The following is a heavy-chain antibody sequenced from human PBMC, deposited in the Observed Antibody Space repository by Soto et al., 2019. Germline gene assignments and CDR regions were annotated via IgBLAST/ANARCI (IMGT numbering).Heavy chain of an antibody. CDR3: ARVREGQMATLYYFDY. CDR1: GGSISSYY. CDR2: IYYSGST. Sequence: SETLSLTCTVSGGSISSYYWSWIRQPPGKGLEWIGYIYYSGSTNYNPSLKSRVTISVDTSKNQFSLKLSSVTAADTAVYYCARVREGQMATLYYFDYWGQGTLVTVSS. D-gene: IGHD5-12*01. V-gene: IGHV4-59*01. J-gene: IGHJ4*02.